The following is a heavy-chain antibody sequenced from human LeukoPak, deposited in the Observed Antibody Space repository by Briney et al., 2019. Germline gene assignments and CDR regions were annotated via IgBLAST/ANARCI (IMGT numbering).Heavy chain of an antibody. CDR2: FDPEDGET. CDR1: GYTLTELS. V-gene: IGHV1-24*01. J-gene: IGHJ4*02. Sequence: ASVKVSCKVSGYTLTELSMHWVRQAPGKGLEWMGGFDPEDGETIYAQKFQGRVTMTEDTSTDTAYMELSSLRSEDTAVYYCATALKIAYCGGDCYTVNDYWGQGTLVTVSS. D-gene: IGHD2-21*02. CDR3: ATALKIAYCGGDCYTVNDY.